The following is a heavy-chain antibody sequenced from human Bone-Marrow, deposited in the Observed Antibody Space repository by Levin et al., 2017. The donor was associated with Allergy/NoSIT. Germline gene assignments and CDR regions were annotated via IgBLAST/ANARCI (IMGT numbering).Heavy chain of an antibody. Sequence: GESLKISCKASGYSFPSFGISWVRQAPGQGFEWMGWISPYNIRTNPAKNFHDRVALSIDRSTSTAYLELRNLRSDDTAVYYCARDLFLDPNRGDYWGQGSLVTVSS. CDR2: ISPYNIRT. CDR3: ARDLFLDPNRGDY. CDR1: GYSFPSFG. D-gene: IGHD3-3*01. V-gene: IGHV1-18*01. J-gene: IGHJ4*02.